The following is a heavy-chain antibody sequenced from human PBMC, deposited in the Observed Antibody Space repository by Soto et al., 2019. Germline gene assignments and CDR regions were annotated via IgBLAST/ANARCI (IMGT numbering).Heavy chain of an antibody. CDR3: ARERVGGSYYRSMSSVDKPRTMFDY. Sequence: SETLSLTCAVYGGSFSGYYWSWIRQPPGKGLEWIGEINHSGSTNYNPALKSRVTMSLDTSKNQFSLKLSSVTAADTAVYYCARERVGGSYYRSMSSVDKPRTMFDYWGQGTLVTVSS. J-gene: IGHJ4*02. CDR1: GGSFSGYY. D-gene: IGHD1-26*01. V-gene: IGHV4-34*01. CDR2: INHSGST.